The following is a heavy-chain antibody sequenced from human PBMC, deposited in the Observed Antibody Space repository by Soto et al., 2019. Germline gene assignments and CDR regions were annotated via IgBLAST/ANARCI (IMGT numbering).Heavy chain of an antibody. D-gene: IGHD6-13*01. J-gene: IGHJ3*02. V-gene: IGHV2-5*02. CDR2: IYWDDDK. Sequence: QITLKESSPTLVKPTQTLTLTCTFSGFSLSTGGVGVGWIRQPPGKALEWLALIYWDDDKRYRPSLKSRLTIIKAXXKXPXXLIMTNMDPVDTATHYGAKRLGQAGRSWDSGAYDIWGQGTMGTGSS. CDR3: AKRLGQAGRSWDSGAYDI. CDR1: GFSLSTGGVG.